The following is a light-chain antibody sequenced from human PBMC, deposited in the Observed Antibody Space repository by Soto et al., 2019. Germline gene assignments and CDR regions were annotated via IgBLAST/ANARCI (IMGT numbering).Light chain of an antibody. Sequence: DVVMTQTPLSSPVTLGQPASISCRSSQSLVHENGNTYLSWLHQRPGQPPRLLIYRSSNRFSGVPDRFSGSGAGTDFTLKISSVEAEDVGVYYCMQATHFPRTFGQGTKVEIK. J-gene: IGKJ1*01. CDR3: MQATHFPRT. V-gene: IGKV2-24*01. CDR1: QSLVHENGNTY. CDR2: RSS.